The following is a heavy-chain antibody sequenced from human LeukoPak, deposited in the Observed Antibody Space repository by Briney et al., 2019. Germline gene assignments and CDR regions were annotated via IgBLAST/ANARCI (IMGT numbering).Heavy chain of an antibody. V-gene: IGHV4-39*01. CDR3: ARLSLYCSSTNCYTRDY. Sequence: SETLSLTCTVSGGSISSSSYYWGWIRQPPAKGLEWMGSIYYSGTTYYNPSLKTRVTISVDTSKNQFSLKLSSVTAADTAVFYCARLSLYCSSTNCYTRDYWGQGTLVTVSS. D-gene: IGHD2-2*02. CDR2: IYYSGTT. J-gene: IGHJ4*02. CDR1: GGSISSSSYY.